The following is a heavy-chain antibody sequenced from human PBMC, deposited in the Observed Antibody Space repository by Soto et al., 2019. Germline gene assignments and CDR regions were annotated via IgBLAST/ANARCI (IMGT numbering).Heavy chain of an antibody. J-gene: IGHJ6*02. D-gene: IGHD2-2*01. CDR1: GGSINSGGYS. CDR2: IYHTGNT. V-gene: IGHV4-30-2*01. CDR3: ARVERTLSTPFAYGMDV. Sequence: QLQLQESGSGLVKPSQTLSLTCTVSGGSINSGGYSWIWIRQPPGKGLEWIGYIYHTGNTFYNPSLQSRVTISVDQSKNHFALSLGSVTAADTAMYYCARVERTLSTPFAYGMDVWGQGTTVTVSS.